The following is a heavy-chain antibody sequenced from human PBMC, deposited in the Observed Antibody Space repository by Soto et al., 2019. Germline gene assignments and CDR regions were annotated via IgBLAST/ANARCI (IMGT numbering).Heavy chain of an antibody. CDR2: ISYDGSNK. Sequence: LSLTCAASGFTFSSYAMHWVRQAPGKGLEWVAVISYDGSNKYYADSVKGRFTISRDNSKNTLYLQMNSLRAEDTAVYYCARPKGSGSYGMDVWGQGTTVTVSS. CDR3: ARPKGSGSYGMDV. CDR1: GFTFSSYA. J-gene: IGHJ6*02. V-gene: IGHV3-30-3*01. D-gene: IGHD3-10*01.